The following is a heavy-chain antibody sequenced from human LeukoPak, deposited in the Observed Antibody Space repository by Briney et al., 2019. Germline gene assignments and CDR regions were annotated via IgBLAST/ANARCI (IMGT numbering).Heavy chain of an antibody. J-gene: IGHJ4*02. CDR3: VVSPNQDFFDY. V-gene: IGHV4-4*09. CDR1: GVSINSHY. Sequence: DPSETLSLTCTVSGVSINSHYLSWIRQPPGKGLEWIGHISGSGRTNYSPSLQSRVTMSVDTSKRQFSLTLKSLTAADTAVYYCVVSPNQDFFDYWGQGPLVTVS. CDR2: ISGSGRT.